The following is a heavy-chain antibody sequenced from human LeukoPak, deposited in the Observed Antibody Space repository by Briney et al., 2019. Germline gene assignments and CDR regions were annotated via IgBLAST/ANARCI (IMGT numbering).Heavy chain of an antibody. D-gene: IGHD5-24*01. CDR1: GGSISSGGYS. J-gene: IGHJ4*02. Sequence: SETLSLTCAVSGGSISSGGYSWSWIRQPPGKGLEWTGYIYHSGSTYYNPSLKSRVTISVDRSKNQFSLKLSSVTAADTAVYYCARGGGYKTFDYWGQGTLVTVSS. CDR2: IYHSGST. V-gene: IGHV4-30-2*01. CDR3: ARGGGYKTFDY.